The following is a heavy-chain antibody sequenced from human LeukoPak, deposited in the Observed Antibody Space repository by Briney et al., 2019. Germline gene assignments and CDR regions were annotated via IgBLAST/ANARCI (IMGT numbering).Heavy chain of an antibody. D-gene: IGHD2-2*01. CDR3: ARERRAVVPAATDYSYYYYMDV. J-gene: IGHJ6*03. CDR2: ISYDGSNK. V-gene: IGHV3-30*03. CDR1: GFTFSSYG. Sequence: GGSLRLSCAASGFTFSSYGMHWVRQAPGKGLEWVAVISYDGSNKYYADSVKGRFTISRDNGRNSLYLQMNRLRAEDTAVYYCARERRAVVPAATDYSYYYYMDVWGKGTTVTVPS.